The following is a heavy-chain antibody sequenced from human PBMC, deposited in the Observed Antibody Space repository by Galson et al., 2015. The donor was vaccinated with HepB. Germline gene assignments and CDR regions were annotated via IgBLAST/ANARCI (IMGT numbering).Heavy chain of an antibody. D-gene: IGHD1-1*01. CDR2: ISSSSSTM. V-gene: IGHV3-48*01. Sequence: SLRLSCAASGFTFSYYSMNWVRQAPGKGLEWVSYISSSSSTMYYADSVKGRFTISRDNAKNSLYLRMNSLRAEDTAVYFCARENEHYFDYWGQGTLVTVSS. CDR3: ARENEHYFDY. CDR1: GFTFSYYS. J-gene: IGHJ4*02.